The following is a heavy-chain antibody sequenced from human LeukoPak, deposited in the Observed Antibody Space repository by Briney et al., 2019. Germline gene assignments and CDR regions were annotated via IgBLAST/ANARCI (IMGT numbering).Heavy chain of an antibody. J-gene: IGHJ4*02. CDR3: ARDLYCSGGSSAGYFDY. Sequence: PGGSPRLSCAASGFTFSTYSMNWVRQAPGKGLEWVSSISSGSSYIYYADSVKGRFTISRDNAKNSLYLQMNSLRAEDTAVYYCARDLYCSGGSSAGYFDYWGQGTLVTVSS. V-gene: IGHV3-21*01. CDR2: ISSGSSYI. D-gene: IGHD2-15*01. CDR1: GFTFSTYS.